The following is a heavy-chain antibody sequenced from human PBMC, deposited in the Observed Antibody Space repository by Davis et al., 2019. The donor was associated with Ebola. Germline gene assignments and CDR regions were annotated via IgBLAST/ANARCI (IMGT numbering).Heavy chain of an antibody. D-gene: IGHD5-18*01. CDR1: GLSVSTSGMC. V-gene: IGHV2-70*11. Sequence: SGPTLVKPTQTLTLTCTVSGLSVSTSGMCVSWIRQPPGKALEWLARIDWDDEKYYSTSLKTRLTISRDTSRNQVVLTMTNMDPVDTATYYCARSDTSMAIAFDVWGQGTPVTVSS. CDR2: IDWDDEK. CDR3: ARSDTSMAIAFDV. J-gene: IGHJ3*01.